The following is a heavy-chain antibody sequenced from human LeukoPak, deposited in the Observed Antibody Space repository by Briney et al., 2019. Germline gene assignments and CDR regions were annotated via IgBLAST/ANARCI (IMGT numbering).Heavy chain of an antibody. CDR3: ARGRGRKYNWFDP. J-gene: IGHJ5*02. CDR2: MNPNSGNT. Sequence: ASVKVSCKASGYTFTSYYMHWVRQATGQGLEWMGWMNPNSGNTGYVQKFQGRVTMTRNTSISTAYMELSSLRSEDTAVDYCARGRGRKYNWFDPWGQGTLVTVSS. V-gene: IGHV1-8*02. CDR1: GYTFTSYY. D-gene: IGHD3-10*01.